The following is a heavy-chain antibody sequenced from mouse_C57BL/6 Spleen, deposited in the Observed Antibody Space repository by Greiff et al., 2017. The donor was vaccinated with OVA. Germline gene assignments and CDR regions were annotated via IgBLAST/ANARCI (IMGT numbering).Heavy chain of an antibody. V-gene: IGHV14-2*01. CDR1: GFNITDYY. J-gene: IGHJ3*01. D-gene: IGHD1-1*01. CDR2: IDPEDGET. Sequence: EVQLQQSGAELVKPGASVKLSCTASGFNITDYYMHWVKQRPEQGLEWIGRIDPEDGETKYAPKLQGKATITADTSANTAYRQLSSLTSEDTAVYYCARIRDYVGSLAYWGQGTLVTVSA. CDR3: ARIRDYVGSLAY.